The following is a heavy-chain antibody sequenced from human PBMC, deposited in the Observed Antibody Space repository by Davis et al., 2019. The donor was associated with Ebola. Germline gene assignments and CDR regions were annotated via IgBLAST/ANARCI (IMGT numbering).Heavy chain of an antibody. J-gene: IGHJ5*02. Sequence: ETLSLTCAVYGGSFSGYYWSWIRQPPGKGLEWVANIKQDGSEKYYVDSVKGRFTISRDNAKNSLYLQMNSLRAEDTAVYYCARATRGWFDPWGQGTLVTVSS. D-gene: IGHD1-1*01. V-gene: IGHV3-7*01. CDR3: ARATRGWFDP. CDR1: GGSFSGYY. CDR2: IKQDGSEK.